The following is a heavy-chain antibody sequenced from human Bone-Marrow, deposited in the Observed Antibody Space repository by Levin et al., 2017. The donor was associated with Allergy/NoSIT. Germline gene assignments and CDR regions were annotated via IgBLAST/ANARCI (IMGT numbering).Heavy chain of an antibody. D-gene: IGHD1-26*01. V-gene: IGHV3-48*01. J-gene: IGHJ3*02. CDR3: AGSVSGTPDAFDI. Sequence: PGGSLRLSCAASGFTFSSYSMNWVRQAPGKGLEWVSYISSSSSTIYYADSVKGRFTISRDNAKNSLYLQMNSLRAEDTAVYYCAGSVSGTPDAFDIWGQGTMVTVSS. CDR1: GFTFSSYS. CDR2: ISSSSSTI.